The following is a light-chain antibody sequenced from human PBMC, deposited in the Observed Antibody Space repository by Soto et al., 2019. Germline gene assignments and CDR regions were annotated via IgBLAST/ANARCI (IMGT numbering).Light chain of an antibody. CDR3: QQYGSSPRT. V-gene: IGKV3-20*01. J-gene: IGKJ1*01. CDR2: GAS. CDR1: QSVRSSY. Sequence: ESVLTQSPGTLYLSPGEGASLSCRASQSVRSSYLAWYQQRPGQAPRLLIYGASSRATGIPDRFSGSGSGTDFTLTISRLEPEDFAVYYCQQYGSSPRTFGQGTKVDI.